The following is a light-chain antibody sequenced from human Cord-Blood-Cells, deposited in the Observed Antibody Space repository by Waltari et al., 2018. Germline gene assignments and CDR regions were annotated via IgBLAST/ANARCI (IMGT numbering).Light chain of an antibody. Sequence: DIQMTQSPSTLSDSAGERVTITCRASSSINCWLAWYQQKPGKAPKLLIYKASSLESGVPSRYSGSGSGTEFTLTISSLQPDDFATYYCQQYNSYSPTFGQGTKVEIK. J-gene: IGKJ1*01. V-gene: IGKV1-5*03. CDR3: QQYNSYSPT. CDR1: SSINCW. CDR2: KAS.